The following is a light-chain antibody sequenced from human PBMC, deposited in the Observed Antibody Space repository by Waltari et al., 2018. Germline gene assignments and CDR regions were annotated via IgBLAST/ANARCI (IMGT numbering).Light chain of an antibody. V-gene: IGLV1-51*02. Sequence: QSVLTQPPSVSAAPGQRVTISCSGGSSNIGNNYVSWYRQFPGTAPKLLIYENTWRPSGSPARFAGSKSGTSATLDITGLQAGDEADYYCGTWDSSLSGAVFGGGTHLTVL. CDR1: SSNIGNNY. CDR3: GTWDSSLSGAV. J-gene: IGLJ7*01. CDR2: ENT.